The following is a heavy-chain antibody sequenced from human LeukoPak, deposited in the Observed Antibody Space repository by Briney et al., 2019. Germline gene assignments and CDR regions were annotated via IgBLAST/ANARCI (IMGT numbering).Heavy chain of an antibody. D-gene: IGHD6-13*01. Sequence: ASVKVSCKASGGTFSSYAISWVRQAPGQGLEWMGWINVGTGNTKYSQNFQGRVTINRDTSASIVYMELSSLRSEDTAVYYCARDRGYATSWYPGDWFDPWGQGTLVTVSS. CDR2: INVGTGNT. V-gene: IGHV1-3*01. CDR3: ARDRGYATSWYPGDWFDP. J-gene: IGHJ5*02. CDR1: GGTFSSYA.